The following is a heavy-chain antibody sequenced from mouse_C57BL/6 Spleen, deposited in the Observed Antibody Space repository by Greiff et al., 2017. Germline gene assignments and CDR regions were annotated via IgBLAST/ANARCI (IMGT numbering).Heavy chain of an antibody. CDR3: ARPDYYGSSYEYYFDD. J-gene: IGHJ2*01. V-gene: IGHV5-9*01. Sequence: EVKLMESGGGLVKPGGSLKLSCAASGFTFSSYTMSWVRQTPEKRLELVATISGGGGNTYSPDSVKGRFTIARDNAKNTLYLQMSSLRSEDTALYYCARPDYYGSSYEYYFDDWGQGTTLTVSS. CDR2: ISGGGGNT. CDR1: GFTFSSYT. D-gene: IGHD1-1*01.